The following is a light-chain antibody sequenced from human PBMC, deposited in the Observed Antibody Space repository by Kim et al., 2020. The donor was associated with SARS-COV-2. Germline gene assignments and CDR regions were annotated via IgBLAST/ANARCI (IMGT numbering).Light chain of an antibody. V-gene: IGLV2-14*01. Sequence: QSALTQPASVSGSPGQSITISCTGTSSDVGGYNYVSWYQQHPGKAPRLMIYDVIKRPSGVSNRFSGSKSGNTASLTISGLQADDEADYCCCSYTSSSTFVFGTGTKVTVL. CDR3: CSYTSSSTFV. CDR2: DVI. J-gene: IGLJ1*01. CDR1: SSDVGGYNY.